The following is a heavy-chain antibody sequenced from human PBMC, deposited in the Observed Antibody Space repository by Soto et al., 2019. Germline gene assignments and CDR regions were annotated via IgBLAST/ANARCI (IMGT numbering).Heavy chain of an antibody. Sequence: QVQLVQSGTEVKKPGASVNVSCKASGYTFTTHYMHWVRQAPGQGREWMGIINPSGGRTTYALKFQGRVTLTSDTSTNTVYVELTSLRSEDTAIYFCARAGENYGSGTFSPPLRYYFNSWGQGTLVTVSS. J-gene: IGHJ4*02. CDR1: GYTFTTHY. CDR3: ARAGENYGSGTFSPPLRYYFNS. D-gene: IGHD3-10*01. V-gene: IGHV1-46*01. CDR2: INPSGGRT.